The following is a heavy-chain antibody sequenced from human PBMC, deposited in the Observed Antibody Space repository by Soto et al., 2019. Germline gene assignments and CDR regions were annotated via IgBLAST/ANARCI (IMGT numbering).Heavy chain of an antibody. CDR1: GFTFSSYA. J-gene: IGHJ4*02. CDR3: ASGDIVVVPAATNY. Sequence: GGSLRLSCAASGFTFSSYAMSWVRQAPGKGLEWVSAISGSGGSTYYADSVKGRFTISRDNSKNTLYLQMNSLRAEDTAVYYCASGDIVVVPAATNYWGQGTLVTVSS. D-gene: IGHD2-2*01. CDR2: ISGSGGST. V-gene: IGHV3-23*01.